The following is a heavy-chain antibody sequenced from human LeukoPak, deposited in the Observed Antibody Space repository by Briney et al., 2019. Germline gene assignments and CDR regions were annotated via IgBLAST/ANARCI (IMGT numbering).Heavy chain of an antibody. CDR1: GFTFSSYS. Sequence: GGSLRLSCAASGFTFSSYSMNWVRQAPGKGLEWVSSISSSSSYICYADSVKGRFTISRDNAKNSLYLQMNSLRAEDTAVYYCARFRGMATISDYWGQGTLVTVSS. V-gene: IGHV3-21*01. CDR2: ISSSSSYI. J-gene: IGHJ4*02. D-gene: IGHD5-24*01. CDR3: ARFRGMATISDY.